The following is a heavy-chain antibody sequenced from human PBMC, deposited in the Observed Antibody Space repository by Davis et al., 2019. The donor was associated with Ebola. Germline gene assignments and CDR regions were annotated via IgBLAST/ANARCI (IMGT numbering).Heavy chain of an antibody. V-gene: IGHV3-23*01. CDR3: ASFDILTGYLMGGWFDP. D-gene: IGHD3-9*01. CDR1: GFTFSSYA. CDR2: ISGSGGST. J-gene: IGHJ5*02. Sequence: GGSLRLSCAASGFTFSSYAMHWVRQAPGKGLEWVSAISGSGGSTYYADSVKGRFTISRDNAKNSLYLQMNSLRAEDTAVYYCASFDILTGYLMGGWFDPWGQGTLVTVSS.